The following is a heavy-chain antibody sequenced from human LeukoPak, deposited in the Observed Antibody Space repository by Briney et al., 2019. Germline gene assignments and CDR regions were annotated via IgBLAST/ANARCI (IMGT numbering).Heavy chain of an antibody. CDR2: IFYSGTT. CDR1: GGSIRSTNYY. D-gene: IGHD2-15*01. J-gene: IGHJ5*02. CDR3: ARGGYCSSGGSCYSAAFNWFDP. V-gene: IGHV4-39*01. Sequence: SETLSLTCTISGGSIRSTNYYWVWIRQPPGKGPEWIVSIFYSGTTYYNPSLESRVTISLDTSKNQFSLKLSSVTAADTAVYYCARGGYCSSGGSCYSAAFNWFDPWGQGTLVTVSS.